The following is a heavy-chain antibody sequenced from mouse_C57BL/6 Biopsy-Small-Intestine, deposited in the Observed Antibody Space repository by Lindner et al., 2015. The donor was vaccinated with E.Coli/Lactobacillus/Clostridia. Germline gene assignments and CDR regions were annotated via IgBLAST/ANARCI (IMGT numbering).Heavy chain of an antibody. CDR2: ISYSGST. V-gene: IGHV3-1*01. CDR1: GYSITSGYD. CDR3: ARGGDYYGSSYYYFDY. D-gene: IGHD1-1*01. Sequence: VQLQESGPGMVKPSQSLSLTCTVTGYSITSGYDWHWIRHFPGNKLEWMGYISYSGSTNYNPSLKSRISITHDTSKNHFFLKLNSVTTEDTATYYCARGGDYYGSSYYYFDYWGQGTTLTVSS. J-gene: IGHJ2*01.